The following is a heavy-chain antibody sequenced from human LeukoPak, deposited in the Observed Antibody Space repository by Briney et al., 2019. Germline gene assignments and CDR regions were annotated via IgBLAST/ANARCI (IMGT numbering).Heavy chain of an antibody. D-gene: IGHD3-22*01. J-gene: IGHJ4*02. V-gene: IGHV4-34*01. CDR3: TREWSSGYYSDY. CDR2: VNHRGTT. CDR1: GGSFSNYY. Sequence: SETLSLTCAVYGGSFSNYYWGWIRQSPARGLEWIGEVNHRGTTNYSPSLKSRVTISVDSSKNQFSLKMASVTAADTAVYYCTREWSSGYYSDYWGQGILVTVSS.